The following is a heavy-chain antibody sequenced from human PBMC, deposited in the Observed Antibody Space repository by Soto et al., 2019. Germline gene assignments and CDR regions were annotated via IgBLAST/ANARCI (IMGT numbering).Heavy chain of an antibody. CDR3: ASGYCTNGVCNGGSY. D-gene: IGHD2-8*01. CDR2: INSDGSST. Sequence: GGSLRLSCAASGFTFSSYWMHWVRQAPGKGLVWVSRINSDGSSTSYADSVKGRFTISRDNAKNTLYLQMNSLRAEDTAVYYCASGYCTNGVCNGGSYWGQGTLVTVSS. J-gene: IGHJ4*02. V-gene: IGHV3-74*01. CDR1: GFTFSSYW.